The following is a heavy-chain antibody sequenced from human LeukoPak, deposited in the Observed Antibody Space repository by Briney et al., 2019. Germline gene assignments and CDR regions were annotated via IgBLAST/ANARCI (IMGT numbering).Heavy chain of an antibody. CDR2: LSGSGGNT. D-gene: IGHD3-22*01. CDR1: GFTVSSNY. Sequence: GGSLRLSCAASGFTVSSNYMSWVRQAPGKGLEWVSTLSGSGGNTYYADSVKGRVTISRDNSKNTLYLQMNSLRAEDTAVYHCAKGSYYYDSADYFDYWGQGTLVTVSS. J-gene: IGHJ4*02. V-gene: IGHV3-23*01. CDR3: AKGSYYYDSADYFDY.